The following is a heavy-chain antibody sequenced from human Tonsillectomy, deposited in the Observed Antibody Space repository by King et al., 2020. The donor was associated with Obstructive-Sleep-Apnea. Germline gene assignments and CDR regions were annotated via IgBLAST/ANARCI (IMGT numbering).Heavy chain of an antibody. V-gene: IGHV4-59*01. J-gene: IGHJ5*02. D-gene: IGHD6-25*01. CDR1: GGSISSYY. CDR2: IFWSGRT. CDR3: ARDRWFSGSSWFDP. Sequence: QLQESGPGLVKPSETLSLTCTVSGGSISSYYWGWIRQPPGKGLEWIGYIFWSGRTNFNPSLKSRGTISVDTSKNQVSLKLSSVTAAATAVYYCARDRWFSGSSWFDPWGQGTLVSVSS.